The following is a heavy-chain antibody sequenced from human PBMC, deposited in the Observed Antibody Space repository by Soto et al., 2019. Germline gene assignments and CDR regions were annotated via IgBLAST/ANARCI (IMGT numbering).Heavy chain of an antibody. J-gene: IGHJ6*02. CDR1: GFTFSSYS. V-gene: IGHV3-21*01. D-gene: IGHD3-3*01. Sequence: VQLVESGGGLVKPGGSLRLSCAASGFTFSSYSMNWVRQAPGKGLEWVSSISSSSSYIYYADSVKGRFTISRDNAKNSLYLQMNSLRAEDTAVYYCAGPSGYRPYYYYGMDVWGQGTTVTVSS. CDR3: AGPSGYRPYYYYGMDV. CDR2: ISSSSSYI.